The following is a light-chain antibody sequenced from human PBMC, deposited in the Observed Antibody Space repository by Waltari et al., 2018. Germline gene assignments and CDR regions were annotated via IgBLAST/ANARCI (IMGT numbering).Light chain of an antibody. V-gene: IGLV2-23*01. CDR3: CSYAGGSTLWM. J-gene: IGLJ3*02. CDR1: SSDVGSYQF. CDR2: EGT. Sequence: QSALTQPASVSGSPGQSITIPCTGTSSDVGSYQFVSWYQKRPGKAPKLMIYEGTKRPSGVSSRFSGSKSGNAASLTISGLQAEDEADYYCCSYAGGSTLWMFGGGTTVTVL.